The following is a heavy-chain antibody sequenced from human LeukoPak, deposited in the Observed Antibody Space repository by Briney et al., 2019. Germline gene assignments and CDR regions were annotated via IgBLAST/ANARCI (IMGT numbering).Heavy chain of an antibody. D-gene: IGHD3-9*01. CDR3: ARDTALLTGYYKNAFDI. V-gene: IGHV3-21*01. CDR1: GFTFSSYS. Sequence: PGGSLRLSCAASGFTFSSYSMNWVRQAPGKGLEWVSSISSSSSYIYYADSVKGRFTISRDNAKNSLYLQMNSLRAEDTAVYYCARDTALLTGYYKNAFDIWGQGTMVTVSS. CDR2: ISSSSSYI. J-gene: IGHJ3*02.